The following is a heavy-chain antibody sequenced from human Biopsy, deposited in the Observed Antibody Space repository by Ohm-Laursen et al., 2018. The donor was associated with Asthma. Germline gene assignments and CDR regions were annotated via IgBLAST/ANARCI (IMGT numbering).Heavy chain of an antibody. J-gene: IGHJ6*02. CDR1: GFTFSHYN. CDR3: ARAVDYSHYYGIDV. Sequence: LSLTCAASGFTFSHYNMNWVRQAPGKGLEWVPSITDTSRYIKYADSVKGRFTISRDNAKNSLYLQMNSLRSDDTAVYFCARAVDYSHYYGIDVWGQGTTVTVS. V-gene: IGHV3-21*04. CDR2: ITDTSRYI. D-gene: IGHD3-10*01.